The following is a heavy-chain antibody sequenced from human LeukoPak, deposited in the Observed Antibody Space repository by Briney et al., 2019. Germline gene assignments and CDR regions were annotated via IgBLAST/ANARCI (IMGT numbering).Heavy chain of an antibody. CDR3: ARGAGESYRTGNFDY. J-gene: IGHJ4*02. CDR2: VSAYNGHT. D-gene: IGHD6-13*01. Sequence: ASVKVSCKASGYTFNTYYIVWVRQAPGQGLEWMGWVSAYNGHTNYAQNLQGRVTMTTDSSTTTAYMELRSLRSDDTATYYCARGAGESYRTGNFDYWGQGTLVTVSS. CDR1: GYTFNTYY. V-gene: IGHV1-18*01.